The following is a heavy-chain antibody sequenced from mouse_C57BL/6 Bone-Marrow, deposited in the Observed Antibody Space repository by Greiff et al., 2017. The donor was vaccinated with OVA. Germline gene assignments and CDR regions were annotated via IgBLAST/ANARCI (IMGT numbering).Heavy chain of an antibody. CDR2: IYPRSGNT. J-gene: IGHJ1*03. CDR1: GYTFTSYG. V-gene: IGHV1-81*01. Sequence: QVQLQQSGAELARPGASVKLSCKASGYTFTSYGISWVKQRTGQGLEWIGEIYPRSGNTYYNEKFKGKATLTADKSSSTAYMELRSLTSEDSAVYFCARMDGSSHWYFDVWGTGTTVTVSS. D-gene: IGHD1-1*01. CDR3: ARMDGSSHWYFDV.